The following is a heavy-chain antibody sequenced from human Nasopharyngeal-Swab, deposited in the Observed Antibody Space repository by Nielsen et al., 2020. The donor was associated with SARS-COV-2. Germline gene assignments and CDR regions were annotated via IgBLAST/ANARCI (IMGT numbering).Heavy chain of an antibody. CDR1: GFTFSSYW. D-gene: IGHD6-13*01. CDR3: ARDSFSRVGAAGSSHYYYYGMDV. Sequence: GGSLRLSCAASGFTFSSYWMSWVRQAPGKGLEWVANIKQDGSEKYYVDSVKGRFTISRDNAKNSLHLQMNSLRAEDTAVYYCARDSFSRVGAAGSSHYYYYGMDVWGQGTTVTVSS. V-gene: IGHV3-7*01. CDR2: IKQDGSEK. J-gene: IGHJ6*02.